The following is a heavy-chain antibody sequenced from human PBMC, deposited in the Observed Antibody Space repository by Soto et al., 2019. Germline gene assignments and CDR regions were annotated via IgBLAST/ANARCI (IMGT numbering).Heavy chain of an antibody. D-gene: IGHD3-22*01. CDR3: ASVKYYYDSSGYYLAY. CDR1: GGTFSSYA. V-gene: IGHV1-69*01. CDR2: IIPIFGTA. Sequence: QVQLVQSGAEVKKPGSSVKVSCKASGGTFSSYAISWVRQAPGQGLEWMGGIIPIFGTANYAQKFQGRVTITADESTSTAYMELSSLSSEDTAVYYCASVKYYYDSSGYYLAYWGQGTLVTVSS. J-gene: IGHJ4*02.